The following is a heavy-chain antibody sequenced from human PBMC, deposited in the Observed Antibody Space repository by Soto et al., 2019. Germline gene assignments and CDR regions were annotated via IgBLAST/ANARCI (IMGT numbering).Heavy chain of an antibody. V-gene: IGHV3-23*01. CDR1: GFTFSSYA. J-gene: IGHJ6*03. CDR2: ISGSGGST. D-gene: IGHD6-13*01. CDR3: AKDPVDSSSPEEDYYYYMDV. Sequence: EVQLLESGGGLVQPGGSLRLSCAASGFTFSSYAMSWVRQAPGKGLEWVSAISGSGGSTYYADSVKGRFTISRDNSKNTLYLQMNSLRAEDTAVYYCAKDPVDSSSPEEDYYYYMDVWGKGTTVTVSS.